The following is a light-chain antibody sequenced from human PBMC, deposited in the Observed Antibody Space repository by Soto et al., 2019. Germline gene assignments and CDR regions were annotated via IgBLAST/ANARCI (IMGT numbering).Light chain of an antibody. CDR1: QSVSSS. J-gene: IGKJ5*01. CDR3: QQRSNWIT. V-gene: IGKV3-11*01. Sequence: EIVMTQSPATLSVSPGERATLSCRASQSVSSSVAWYQQKPGQAPRLLIYDSSSRATGIPARFSGSGSGTDFTLTISSLEPEDFAVYYCQQRSNWITFGQGTRLEIK. CDR2: DSS.